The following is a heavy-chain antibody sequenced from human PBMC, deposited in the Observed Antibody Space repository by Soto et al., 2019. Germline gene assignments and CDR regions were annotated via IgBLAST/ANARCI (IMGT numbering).Heavy chain of an antibody. CDR1: GFTFSSYG. Sequence: QVQLVESGGGVVQPGRSLRLSCAASGFTFSSYGMHWVRQAPGKGLEWAAVIWYDGSNKYYADSVKGRFPISRDNSKNTLYLQMNGLRAEDTAVYYCAREYGPVYGVYGSPGNYWGQGTLVTVSS. J-gene: IGHJ4*02. CDR2: IWYDGSNK. CDR3: AREYGPVYGVYGSPGNY. D-gene: IGHD4-17*01. V-gene: IGHV3-33*01.